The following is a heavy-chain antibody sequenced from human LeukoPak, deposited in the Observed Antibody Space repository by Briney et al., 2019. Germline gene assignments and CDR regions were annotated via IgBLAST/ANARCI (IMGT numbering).Heavy chain of an antibody. D-gene: IGHD6-19*01. CDR2: INPSDGRT. CDR1: GYTFISYY. J-gene: IGHJ4*02. Sequence: ASVKVSCKASGYTFISYYIHWMRQAPGQGPEWMGVINPSDGRTRYAQKLQGRVTMTRDTSTSTLYMDLSSLRSEDTAVYYCARGLDSSGWSYFEYWGQGTLVTVSS. CDR3: ARGLDSSGWSYFEY. V-gene: IGHV1-46*04.